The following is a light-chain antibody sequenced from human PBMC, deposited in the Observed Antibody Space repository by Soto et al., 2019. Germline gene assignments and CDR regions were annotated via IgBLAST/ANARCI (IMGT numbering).Light chain of an antibody. CDR2: EVS. CDR3: CSYAGSSTYV. CDR1: SSVVGSYNL. Sequence: QSVLTQPASVCESPAQSIATSCTGTSSVVGSYNLVSWYQQHPGKAPKLMIYEVSKRPSGVSNRFSGSKSGNTASLTISGLQAEDEADYYCCSYAGSSTYVFGTGTKVTVL. V-gene: IGLV2-23*02. J-gene: IGLJ1*01.